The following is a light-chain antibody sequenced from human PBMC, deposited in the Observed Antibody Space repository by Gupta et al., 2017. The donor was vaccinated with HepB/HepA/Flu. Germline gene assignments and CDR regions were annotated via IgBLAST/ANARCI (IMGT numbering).Light chain of an antibody. J-gene: IGLJ1*01. CDR1: SSNIGNNY. V-gene: IGLV1-51*02. CDR2: ESN. Sequence: SVLTPPPSVSAAAGQKVTISCSGSSSNIGNNYVSWYQQLPGTAPKLLIYESNKRPTEIPDRFSASKSGTSATMGITRLQTGDEADYYCGTWDNSLRGGVFGTGTKVTVL. CDR3: GTWDNSLRGGV.